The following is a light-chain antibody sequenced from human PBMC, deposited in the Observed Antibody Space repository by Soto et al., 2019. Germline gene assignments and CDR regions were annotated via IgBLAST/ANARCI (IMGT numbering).Light chain of an antibody. J-gene: IGKJ4*01. CDR1: QSVSXN. Sequence: EIVMTQSPATLSVSPGXXXXLXCXASQSVSXNLAWYQQKPGQAPRLLIYGASTRATGIPARFSGSGSGTEFTLTISSLQXEXXXXXXXXXXXXXPRLTFGGGTKVEIK. CDR3: XXXXXXPRLT. V-gene: IGKV3-15*01. CDR2: GAS.